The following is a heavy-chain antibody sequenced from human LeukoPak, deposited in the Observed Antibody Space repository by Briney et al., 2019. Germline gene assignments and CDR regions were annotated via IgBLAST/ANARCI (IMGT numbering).Heavy chain of an antibody. Sequence: GGCLRLSSAASGFTSSSYWMSWVRQAPGKGLERVANIKQDGSEKYYVDSVKGRFTISRDNAKNSLYLQMNSLRAEETAVYYCARELDYGDFFDYWGQGTLVTVSS. CDR1: GFTSSSYW. CDR2: IKQDGSEK. V-gene: IGHV3-7*01. CDR3: ARELDYGDFFDY. J-gene: IGHJ4*02. D-gene: IGHD4-17*01.